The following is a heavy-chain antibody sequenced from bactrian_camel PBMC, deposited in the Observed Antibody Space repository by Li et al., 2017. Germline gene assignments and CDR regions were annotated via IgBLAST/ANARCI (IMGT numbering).Heavy chain of an antibody. D-gene: IGHD6*01. CDR2: ITTSGRHT. J-gene: IGHJ4*01. CDR1: GITFTNAA. V-gene: IGHV3S31*01. Sequence: DVQLVESGGGLVQPGGSLRLSCVASGITFTNAAMSWVRQAPGKEFEWVSTITTSGRHTYYADSVNGRFVISRGNAKNTVYLRMNSLKTEDTGMYYCAKDPKMYGGSWLSPDIDHWGQGTQVTVS. CDR3: AKDPKMYGGSWLSPDIDH.